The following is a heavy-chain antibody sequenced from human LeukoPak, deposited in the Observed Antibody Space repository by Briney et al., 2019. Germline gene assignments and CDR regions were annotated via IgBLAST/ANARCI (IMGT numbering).Heavy chain of an antibody. D-gene: IGHD6-19*01. CDR3: AQGAIAVAGYHAFDI. J-gene: IGHJ3*02. CDR2: IIPIFGTA. CDR1: GGTFSSYA. Sequence: SVKVSCKASGGTFSSYAISWVRQAPGQGLEWMGRIIPIFGTANYAQKFQGRVTITSDESTSTAYMELSSLRSEDTAVYYCAQGAIAVAGYHAFDIWGQGTMVTVSS. V-gene: IGHV1-69*13.